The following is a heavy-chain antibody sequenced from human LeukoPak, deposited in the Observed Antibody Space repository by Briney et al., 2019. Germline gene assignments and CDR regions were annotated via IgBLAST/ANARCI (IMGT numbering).Heavy chain of an antibody. D-gene: IGHD3-9*01. CDR1: GFTFSRYA. Sequence: PGGSLRLSCEASGFTFSRYAMTWVRQAPGKGLEWVSTIGGLGESTNYGDSVKGRFTISRDNSKNTLYLQMNNLRAEDTAVYYCAKDRDIILTGHGMDVWGQGTPVTVSS. CDR3: AKDRDIILTGHGMDV. CDR2: IGGLGEST. V-gene: IGHV3-23*01. J-gene: IGHJ6*02.